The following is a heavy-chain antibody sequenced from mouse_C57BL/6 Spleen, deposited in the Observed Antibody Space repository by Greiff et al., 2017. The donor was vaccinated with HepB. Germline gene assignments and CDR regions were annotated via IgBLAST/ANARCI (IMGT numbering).Heavy chain of an antibody. J-gene: IGHJ1*03. Sequence: EVKLVESGPGLVKPSQSLSLTCSVTGYSITSGYYWNWIRQFPGNKLEWMGYISYDGSNNYNPSLKNRISITRDTSKNQFFLKLNSVTTEDTATYYCARGDDYHWYFDVWGTGTTVTVSS. CDR2: ISYDGSN. CDR1: GYSITSGYY. CDR3: ARGDDYHWYFDV. V-gene: IGHV3-6*01. D-gene: IGHD2-4*01.